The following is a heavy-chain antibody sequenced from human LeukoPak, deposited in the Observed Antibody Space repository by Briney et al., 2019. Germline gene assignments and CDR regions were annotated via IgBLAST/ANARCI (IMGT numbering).Heavy chain of an antibody. CDR2: ISAYNGNT. Sequence: ASVKVSCKASGYTFTSYGISWVRQAPRQGLEWMGWISAYNGNTNYAQKLQGRVTMTTDTSTSTAYMELRSLRSDDTAVYYCARDGIVRMVYAITDYWGQGTLVTVSS. V-gene: IGHV1-18*01. D-gene: IGHD2-8*01. J-gene: IGHJ4*02. CDR1: GYTFTSYG. CDR3: ARDGIVRMVYAITDY.